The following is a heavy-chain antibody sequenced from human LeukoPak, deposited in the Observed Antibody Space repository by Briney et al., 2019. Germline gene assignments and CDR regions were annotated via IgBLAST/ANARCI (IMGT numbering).Heavy chain of an antibody. CDR2: INPSGGST. J-gene: IGHJ6*03. Sequence: ASVKVSCKASGYTFTSYYMHWVRQAPGQGLEWMGIINPSGGSTSYAQKFQGRVTMTRDTSISTAYMELSRLRSDDTAVYYCARDIVVVPAAMPPGYYYYYYMDVWGKGTTVTVSS. V-gene: IGHV1-46*01. D-gene: IGHD2-2*01. CDR3: ARDIVVVPAAMPPGYYYYYYMDV. CDR1: GYTFTSYY.